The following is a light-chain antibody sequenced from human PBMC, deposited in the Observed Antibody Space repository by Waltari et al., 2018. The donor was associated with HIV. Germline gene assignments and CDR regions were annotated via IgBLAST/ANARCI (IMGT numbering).Light chain of an antibody. V-gene: IGLV2-23*02. J-gene: IGLJ2*01. CDR3: CSKSTIYFGVL. CDR2: DVD. CDR1: SNDIGISNL. Sequence: QSALSQPPSVSGSPGQSITISCSGTSNDIGISNLVPWYQHHPGKAPKLIIFDVDKRPSGISDRFSGSKSGYTASLTISGLRTEDEADYFCCSKSTIYFGVLFGGGTTLTVL.